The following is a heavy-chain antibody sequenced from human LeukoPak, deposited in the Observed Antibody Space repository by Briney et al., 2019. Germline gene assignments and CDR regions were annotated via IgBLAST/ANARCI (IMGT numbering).Heavy chain of an antibody. Sequence: GGSLRLSCAASGFTFSSYSMNWVRQAPGKGLEWVSYISSSSTIYYADSVKGRFTISRDNAKNSLYLQMNSLRAEDTAVYYCARVQPPYWGQGTLVTVSS. V-gene: IGHV3-48*04. D-gene: IGHD1-14*01. CDR3: ARVQPPY. CDR1: GFTFSSYS. J-gene: IGHJ4*02. CDR2: ISSSSTI.